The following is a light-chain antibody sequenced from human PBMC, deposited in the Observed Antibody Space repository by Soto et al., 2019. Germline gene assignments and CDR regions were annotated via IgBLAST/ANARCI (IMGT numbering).Light chain of an antibody. J-gene: IGKJ3*01. V-gene: IGKV1-27*01. CDR3: QKYNSALGT. CDR1: QGISNY. CDR2: AAS. Sequence: DIQLTQSPSSLYASVGDRVTITCRASQGISNYLAWYQQKPGIVPKLLIYAASTLQSGVPSRFSGSGSGTDFTLTISSLQPEDVATYYCQKYNSALGTFGPGTKVDIK.